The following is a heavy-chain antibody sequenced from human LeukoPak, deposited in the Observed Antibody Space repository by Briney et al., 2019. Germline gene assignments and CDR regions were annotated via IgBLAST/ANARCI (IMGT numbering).Heavy chain of an antibody. D-gene: IGHD3-9*01. V-gene: IGHV1-69*01. Sequence: SVKVSCKASGGTFSSYAISWVRQAPGQGLEWMGGIIPIFGTANYAQKFQGRVTITADESTSTAYMELSSLRSEDTAVYYCARDLLYDILTGYYSRWGSANWFDPWGQGTLVTVSS. CDR1: GGTFSSYA. J-gene: IGHJ5*02. CDR2: IIPIFGTA. CDR3: ARDLLYDILTGYYSRWGSANWFDP.